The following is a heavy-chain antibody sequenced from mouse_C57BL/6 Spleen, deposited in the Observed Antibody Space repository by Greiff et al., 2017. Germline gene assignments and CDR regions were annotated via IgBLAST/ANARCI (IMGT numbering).Heavy chain of an antibody. Sequence: DVHLVESGGGLVKPGGSLKLSCAASGFTFSDYGMHWVRQAPEKGLEWVAYISSGSSTIYYADTVKGRFTISRDNAKNTLFLQMTSLRSEDTAMYYCARNFFITTVVDSLDYWGQGTTLTVSS. CDR2: ISSGSSTI. V-gene: IGHV5-17*01. D-gene: IGHD1-1*01. CDR1: GFTFSDYG. J-gene: IGHJ2*01. CDR3: ARNFFITTVVDSLDY.